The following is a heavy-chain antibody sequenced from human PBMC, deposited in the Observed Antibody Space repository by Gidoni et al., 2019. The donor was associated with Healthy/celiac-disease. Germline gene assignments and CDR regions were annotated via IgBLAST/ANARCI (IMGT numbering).Heavy chain of an antibody. CDR1: GGSISSSNW. V-gene: IGHV4-4*02. CDR3: ARASLGYCSSTSCYQFDP. CDR2: IYHSGST. Sequence: QVQLQESGPGLVKPSGTLSLTCAVSGGSISSSNWWSWVRQPPGKGLEWIGEIYHSGSTNYIPSLKSRVTISVDKSKNQFSLKLSSVTAADTAVYYCARASLGYCSSTSCYQFDPWGQGTLVTVSS. J-gene: IGHJ5*02. D-gene: IGHD2-2*01.